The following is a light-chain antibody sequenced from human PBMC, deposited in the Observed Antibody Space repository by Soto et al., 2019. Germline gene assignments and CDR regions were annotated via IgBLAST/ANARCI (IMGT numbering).Light chain of an antibody. CDR1: QSLIYSNGNTY. J-gene: IGKJ1*01. CDR3: MEGTPS. V-gene: IGKV2-30*01. Sequence: DIVMTQSPLSLPVTLGQPASISCRSSQSLIYSNGNTYLNWYQQRPGQSPXRLIYQVSNRDSGVPDRFTGSGSGSGNDFTLKISRVDAEDVGVYYCMEGTPSFGQWTKVDNK. CDR2: QVS.